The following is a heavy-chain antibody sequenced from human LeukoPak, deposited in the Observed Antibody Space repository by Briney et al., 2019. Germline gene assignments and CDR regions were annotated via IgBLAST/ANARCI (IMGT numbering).Heavy chain of an antibody. V-gene: IGHV1-69*13. CDR2: IIPIFGTA. CDR1: GGTFSSYA. D-gene: IGHD1-26*01. CDR3: GRYRYSGSYCRYYFDY. J-gene: IGHJ4*02. Sequence: GASVKLSCKASGGTFSSYAISWGRQAPGPGLELMGGIIPIFGTANYAQPSQSRVTITAVESTSTEYMLLRSLVSEDTAVVSCGRYRYSGSYCRYYFDYWGQGTLVSVSS.